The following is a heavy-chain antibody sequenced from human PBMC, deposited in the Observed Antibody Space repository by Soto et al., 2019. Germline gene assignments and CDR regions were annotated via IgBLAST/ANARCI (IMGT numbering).Heavy chain of an antibody. D-gene: IGHD3-22*01. CDR2: INPSGGST. CDR1: GYTFTSYY. CDR3: ARDKVLTYYYDSSGPSDAFDI. J-gene: IGHJ3*02. Sequence: ASVKVSCKASGYTFTSYYMHWVRQAPGQGLEWMGIINPSGGSTSYAQKFQGRVTMTRDTSTSTVYMELSSLRSEDTAVYYCARDKVLTYYYDSSGPSDAFDIWGQGTMVNVSS. V-gene: IGHV1-46*01.